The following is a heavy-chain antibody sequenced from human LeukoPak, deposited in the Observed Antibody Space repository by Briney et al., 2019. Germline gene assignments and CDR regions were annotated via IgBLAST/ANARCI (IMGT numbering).Heavy chain of an antibody. CDR2: ISAYNGNT. CDR3: ARVPPASSYEVDY. D-gene: IGHD2-15*01. V-gene: IGHV1-18*01. J-gene: IGHJ4*02. Sequence: ASVKVSCKASGYTVTSYGISWVRQASGQGLDWMGWISAYNGNTNYAQKLQGRVTMTTDTSTSTAYMELRSLRSDDTAVYYCARVPPASSYEVDYWDQGTLVTVTS. CDR1: GYTVTSYG.